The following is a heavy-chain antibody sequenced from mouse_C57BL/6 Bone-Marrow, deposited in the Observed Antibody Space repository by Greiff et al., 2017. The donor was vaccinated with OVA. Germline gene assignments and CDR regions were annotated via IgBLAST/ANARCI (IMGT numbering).Heavy chain of an antibody. CDR1: GYSFTSYY. CDR2: IYPGSGNT. CDR3: ARQLYAMDY. V-gene: IGHV1-66*01. Sequence: VKLQQSGPELVKPGASVKISCKASGYSFTSYYIHWVKQRPGKGLEWIGWIYPGSGNTKYNEKFKGKATLTADTSSSTSYMQLSSLTSEDSAVYYCARQLYAMDYWGQGTSVTVSS. J-gene: IGHJ4*01. D-gene: IGHD4-1*02.